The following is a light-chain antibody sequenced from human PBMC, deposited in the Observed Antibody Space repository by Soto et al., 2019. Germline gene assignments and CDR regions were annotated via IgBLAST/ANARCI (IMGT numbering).Light chain of an antibody. V-gene: IGKV3-15*01. J-gene: IGKJ3*01. CDR1: QSINTN. CDR2: GAS. CDR3: QRYHHWTPKVT. Sequence: DIVMTQSPATLSVSPGERATVSCRASQSINTNLAWYQQKPGQAPRLLIYGASTRTTVIPARFSGSGSGTESTLTLSGMQADDVAVYYCQRYHHWTPKVTFGPGTRVDI.